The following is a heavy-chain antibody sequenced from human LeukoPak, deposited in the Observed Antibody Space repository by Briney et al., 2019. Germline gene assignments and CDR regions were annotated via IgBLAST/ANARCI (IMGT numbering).Heavy chain of an antibody. D-gene: IGHD4-17*01. CDR3: AADYGDYVSPSD. J-gene: IGHJ4*02. CDR1: ALNFRDSA. Sequence: QSGPSLSLSCAASALNFRDSATRWVRQPPGNGLERVAVSSYDGTNKYYADSVNGRFTISRDNSKNTLFLQMNNLRLEDTAVYYCAADYGDYVSPSDWGQGSLVIVSS. V-gene: IGHV3-30*04. CDR2: SSYDGTNK.